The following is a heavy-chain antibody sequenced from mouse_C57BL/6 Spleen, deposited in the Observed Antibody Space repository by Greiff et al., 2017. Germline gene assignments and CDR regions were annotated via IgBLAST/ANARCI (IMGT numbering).Heavy chain of an antibody. D-gene: IGHD1-1*01. J-gene: IGHJ1*03. CDR2: IDPETGGT. CDR1: GYTFTDYE. Sequence: QVQLQQSGTELVRPGASVTLSCKASGYTFTDYEMHWVKQTPVHGLEWIGAIDPETGGTAYNQKFKGKAILTADKSSSTAYMELRSLTSEDSAVYYCTRITTVVATRYWYFDVWGTGTTVTVSS. V-gene: IGHV1-15*01. CDR3: TRITTVVATRYWYFDV.